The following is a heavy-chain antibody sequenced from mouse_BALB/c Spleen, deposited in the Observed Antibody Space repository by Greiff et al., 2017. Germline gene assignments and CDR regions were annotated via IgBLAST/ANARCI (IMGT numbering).Heavy chain of an antibody. V-gene: IGHV1S22*01. CDR3: TRGGNYVSDWYFDV. J-gene: IGHJ1*01. CDR2: IYPGSGST. D-gene: IGHD2-1*01. CDR1: GYTFTSYW. Sequence: LKQPGSELVRPGASVKLSCKASGYTFTSYWMHWVKQRPGQGLEWIGNIYPGSGSTNYDEKFKSKATLTVDTSSSTAYMQLSSLTSEDSAVYYCTRGGNYVSDWYFDVWGAGTTVTVSS.